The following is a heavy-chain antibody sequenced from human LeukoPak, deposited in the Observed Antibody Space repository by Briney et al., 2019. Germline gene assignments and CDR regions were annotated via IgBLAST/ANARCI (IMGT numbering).Heavy chain of an antibody. CDR1: GFIFTNYA. J-gene: IGHJ4*02. Sequence: GGSLRLSCTASGFIFTNYAMHWVRQAPGKGLEWVSAITGSGDSTYYADSVKGRFTISRDNSRNTLFLEMSSLRAEDTAIYYCALNHGANLQPPFDAWGQGTLVTVSS. D-gene: IGHD4/OR15-4a*01. CDR3: ALNHGANLQPPFDA. V-gene: IGHV3-23*01. CDR2: ITGSGDST.